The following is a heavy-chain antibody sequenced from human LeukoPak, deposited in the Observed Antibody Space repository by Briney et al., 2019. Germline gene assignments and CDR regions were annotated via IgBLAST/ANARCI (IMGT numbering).Heavy chain of an antibody. J-gene: IGHJ4*02. CDR2: IYHSGST. CDR1: GGSISSGGYY. V-gene: IGHV4-30-2*01. CDR3: ARGGQQLVPFDY. D-gene: IGHD6-13*01. Sequence: SQTLSLTCTVSGGSISSGGYYWSWIRQPPGKGLGWIGYIYHSGSTYYNPSLKSRVTISVDRSKNQFSLKLSSVTAADTAVYYCARGGQQLVPFDYWGQGTLVTVSS.